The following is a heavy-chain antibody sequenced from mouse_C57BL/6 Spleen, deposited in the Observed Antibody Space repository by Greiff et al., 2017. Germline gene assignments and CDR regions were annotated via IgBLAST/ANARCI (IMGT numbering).Heavy chain of an antibody. Sequence: QVQLQQSGPGLVQPSQSLSITCTASGFSLTSYGVHWVRQSPGKGLEWLGVIWSGGSTDYNAAFISRLSISKDNSKSQVFFKMNSLQADDTAIYYCARGRKNGYYDAMDYWGQGTSVTVSS. CDR1: GFSLTSYG. CDR2: IWSGGST. D-gene: IGHD2-2*01. CDR3: ARGRKNGYYDAMDY. V-gene: IGHV2-2*01. J-gene: IGHJ4*01.